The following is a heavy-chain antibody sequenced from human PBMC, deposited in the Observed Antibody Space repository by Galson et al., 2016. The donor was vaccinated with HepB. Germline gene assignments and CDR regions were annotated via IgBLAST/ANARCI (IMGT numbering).Heavy chain of an antibody. CDR2: ISGGGETT. D-gene: IGHD1-26*01. CDR3: ARDALGTWDLTT. V-gene: IGHV3-48*03. J-gene: IGHJ1*01. Sequence: SLRLPCAASGFSFSNYEVNWVRQAPGKGLEWVAYISGGGETTYYADSVRGRFTISRDNARDSVFLQMTSLRVEDTARYYCARDALGTWDLTTWGQGTLVSVSS. CDR1: GFSFSNYE.